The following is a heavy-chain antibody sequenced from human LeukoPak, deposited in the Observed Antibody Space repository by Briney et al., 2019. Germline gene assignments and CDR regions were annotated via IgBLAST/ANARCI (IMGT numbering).Heavy chain of an antibody. D-gene: IGHD2-2*01. V-gene: IGHV1-8*01. Sequence: ASVKVSCKASGYTFTSYDINWVRQATGQGLEWMGWMNPNSGNTGYAQKFQGRVTMTRNTSISTAYMELSSLRSKHTAVYYCARFGVSCSSTSCHPSVYWGQGTLVTVSS. CDR3: ARFGVSCSSTSCHPSVY. CDR1: GYTFTSYD. J-gene: IGHJ4*02. CDR2: MNPNSGNT.